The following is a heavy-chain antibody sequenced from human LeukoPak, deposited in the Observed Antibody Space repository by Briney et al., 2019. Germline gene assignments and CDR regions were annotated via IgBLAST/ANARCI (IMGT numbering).Heavy chain of an antibody. V-gene: IGHV1-69*06. Sequence: SVKVSCKASGGTFSSYAISWVRQAPGQGLEWMGGIIPIFGTANYAQKFQGRVTMTEDTSTDTAYMELSSLRSEDTAVYYCATNLAVAGYYFDYWGQGTLVTVSS. CDR2: IIPIFGTA. CDR1: GGTFSSYA. J-gene: IGHJ4*02. D-gene: IGHD6-19*01. CDR3: ATNLAVAGYYFDY.